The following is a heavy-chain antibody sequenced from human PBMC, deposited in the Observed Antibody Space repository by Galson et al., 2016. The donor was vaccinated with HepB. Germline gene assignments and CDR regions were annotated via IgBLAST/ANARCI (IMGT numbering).Heavy chain of an antibody. J-gene: IGHJ3*01. V-gene: IGHV3-48*04. CDR1: GFTFSSYS. D-gene: IGHD6-19*01. CDR2: ISSSSSTI. CDR3: ARLGIAVAAFDL. Sequence: SLRLSCAASGFTFSSYSMNWVRQAPGKGLEWVSYISSSSSTIYYADSVKGRFTISRDNTKNSLYLQLNSLRAEDTAVYYCARLGIAVAAFDLWGQGTMVTVSS.